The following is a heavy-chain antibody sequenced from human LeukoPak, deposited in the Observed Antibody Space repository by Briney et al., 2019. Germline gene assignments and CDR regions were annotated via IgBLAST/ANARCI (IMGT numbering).Heavy chain of an antibody. J-gene: IGHJ4*02. V-gene: IGHV3-23*01. Sequence: QAGGSLRLSCAASGLTFSNYAMRWVAQAPGKGLDWVASISNSGSGTYYADAVKGRFTISRDNSKNTLYLQINSLRAEDTAVYYCAKRELLIIYYFDYWGQGTLVTVSS. CDR3: AKRELLIIYYFDY. CDR2: ISNSGSGT. D-gene: IGHD1-26*01. CDR1: GLTFSNYA.